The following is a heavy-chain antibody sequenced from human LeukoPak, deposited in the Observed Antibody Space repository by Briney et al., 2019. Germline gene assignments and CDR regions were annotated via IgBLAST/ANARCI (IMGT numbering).Heavy chain of an antibody. CDR3: AKRLSSSSTWYYFDY. Sequence: GGFLRLSCAASGFTFSSYSMNWVRQAPGKGLEWVSTITSGENTYYADSVKGRFTISRDNSKNTLYLQMNSLRAEDTAVYYCAKRLSSSSTWYYFDYWGQGTLVTVSS. V-gene: IGHV3-23*01. D-gene: IGHD6-13*01. CDR1: GFTFSSYS. J-gene: IGHJ4*02. CDR2: ITSGENT.